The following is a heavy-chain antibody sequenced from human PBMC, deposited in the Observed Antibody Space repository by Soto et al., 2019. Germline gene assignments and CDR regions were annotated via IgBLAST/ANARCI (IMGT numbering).Heavy chain of an antibody. V-gene: IGHV4-31*03. D-gene: IGHD4-4*01. J-gene: IGHJ4*02. CDR2: IYYSGTT. CDR1: GGSISSGGHY. Sequence: LSLTCTVSGGSISSGGHYWSWIRQRPGQGLEWIGYIYYSGTTYYNPSLKSRVTISVDMSENHFSLKLSSVTAADTAVYYCARGFFFDSNPYYPGHLTYWGQGSLVTVSS. CDR3: ARGFFFDSNPYYPGHLTY.